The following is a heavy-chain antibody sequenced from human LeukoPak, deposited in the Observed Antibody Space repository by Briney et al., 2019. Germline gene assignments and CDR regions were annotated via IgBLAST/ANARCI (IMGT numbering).Heavy chain of an antibody. D-gene: IGHD3-16*01. CDR3: AREGVYHQPLADDYVRGDFDT. V-gene: IGHV3-23*01. CDR2: VVGSGDYT. Sequence: GGSLRLSCTASGFTFKIYGMSWVRKAPGKGLEWASSVVGSGDYTYYADSVKGRFAISRDNSKNTLYLQMNSLRVEDTAVYYCAREGVYHQPLADDYVRGDFDTWGQGTLVTVSS. CDR1: GFTFKIYG. J-gene: IGHJ4*02.